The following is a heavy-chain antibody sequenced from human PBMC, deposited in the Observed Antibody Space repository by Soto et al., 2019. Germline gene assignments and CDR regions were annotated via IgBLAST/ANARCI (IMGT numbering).Heavy chain of an antibody. V-gene: IGHV1-18*01. J-gene: IGHJ6*02. Sequence: ASVKVSCKASGGTFSSYAISWVRQAPGQGLEWMGWISSYNGNTNYAQKLQGRVTMTTETSTSTAYMELRSLRSDDTAVYYCARDAPASYYYDGMDVWGQGTTVTVSS. D-gene: IGHD2-2*01. CDR3: ARDAPASYYYDGMDV. CDR2: ISSYNGNT. CDR1: GGTFSSYA.